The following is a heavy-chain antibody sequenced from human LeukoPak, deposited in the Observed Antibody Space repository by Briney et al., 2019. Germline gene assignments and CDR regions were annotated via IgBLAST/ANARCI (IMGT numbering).Heavy chain of an antibody. V-gene: IGHV4-59*02. CDR1: GGSVSSYY. CDR2: VYYGGTT. D-gene: IGHD2-15*01. CDR3: ARDCTGGSCYPPSDAFDI. Sequence: SETLSLTCTVSGGSVSSYYWSWVRQPPGQGLEWIGYVYYGGTTSYSPSLKSRVTMSIDRSKNQFSLTLFSVTAADTAIYYRARDCTGGSCYPPSDAFDIWGQGTKVTVSS. J-gene: IGHJ3*02.